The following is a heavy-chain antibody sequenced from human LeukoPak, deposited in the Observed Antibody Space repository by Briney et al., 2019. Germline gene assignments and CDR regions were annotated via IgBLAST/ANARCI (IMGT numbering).Heavy chain of an antibody. CDR2: MYYSGST. CDR1: GGSISSSTYY. V-gene: IGHV4-39*01. Sequence: SETLSLTCTVSGGSISSSTYYWGWIRQPPGKGLEWIGSMYYSGSTYYNPSLKSRITISVDTSKNQFSLKLYSVTAADTAVYYCARAPRVRYGSGSAPFDYWGQGTLVTVSS. CDR3: ARAPRVRYGSGSAPFDY. D-gene: IGHD3-10*01. J-gene: IGHJ4*02.